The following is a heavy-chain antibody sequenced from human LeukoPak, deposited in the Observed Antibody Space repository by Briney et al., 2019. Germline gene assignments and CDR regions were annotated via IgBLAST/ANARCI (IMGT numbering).Heavy chain of an antibody. V-gene: IGHV3-48*03. D-gene: IGHD5-12*01. CDR2: ISSSGSTI. CDR3: AGVTEDPEWLRGLDY. CDR1: GFTFSSYE. Sequence: GGSLRLSCAASGFTFSSYEMNWVRQAPGKGLEWVSYISSSGSTIYYAGSVKGRFTISRDNAKNSLYLQMNSLRAEDTAVYYCAGVTEDPEWLRGLDYWGQGTLVTVSS. J-gene: IGHJ4*02.